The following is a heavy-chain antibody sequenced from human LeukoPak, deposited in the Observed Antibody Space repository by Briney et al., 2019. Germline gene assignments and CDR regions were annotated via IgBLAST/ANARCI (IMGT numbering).Heavy chain of an antibody. CDR2: IYHSGST. CDR1: GYSISSGYY. Sequence: PSETLSLACTVSGYSISSGYYWGWIRQPPGKGLGWIGSIYHSGSTYYNPSLKSRVTISVDTSKNQFSLKLSSVTAADTAVYYCARLGGIAAASPLNWFDPWGQGTLVTVSS. D-gene: IGHD6-13*01. J-gene: IGHJ5*02. V-gene: IGHV4-38-2*02. CDR3: ARLGGIAAASPLNWFDP.